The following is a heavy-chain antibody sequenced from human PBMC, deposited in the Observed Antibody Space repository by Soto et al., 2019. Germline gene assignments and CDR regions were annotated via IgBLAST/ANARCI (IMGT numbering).Heavy chain of an antibody. D-gene: IGHD6-13*01. CDR1: GFTFSSYG. J-gene: IGHJ4*02. Sequence: QVQLVESGGGVVQPGRSLRLSCAASGFTFSSYGMHWVRQAPGKGLEWVAVIWYDGSNKYYADSVKGRFTISRDNSKNTLYLQMNSLRAEDTAVYYCARDLAASHLLPIAPDYWGQGTLVTVSS. CDR3: ARDLAASHLLPIAPDY. CDR2: IWYDGSNK. V-gene: IGHV3-33*01.